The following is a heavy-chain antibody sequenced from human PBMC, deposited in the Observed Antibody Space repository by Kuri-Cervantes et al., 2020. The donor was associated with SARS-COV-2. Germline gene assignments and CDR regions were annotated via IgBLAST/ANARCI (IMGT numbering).Heavy chain of an antibody. Sequence: GESLKISCAASGFTFSSYSMNWVRQAPGKGLEWVSYISSSSSTLCYADSVKGRFTISRNNAKNSLYLQTNSLRDEDTAVYYCARDANYGTRLPRKFDYWGQGTLVTVSS. J-gene: IGHJ4*02. CDR2: ISSSSSTL. V-gene: IGHV3-48*02. CDR3: ARDANYGTRLPRKFDY. CDR1: GFTFSSYS. D-gene: IGHD5-12*01.